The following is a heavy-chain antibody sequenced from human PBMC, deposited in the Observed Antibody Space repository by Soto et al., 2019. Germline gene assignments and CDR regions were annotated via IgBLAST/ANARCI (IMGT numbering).Heavy chain of an antibody. D-gene: IGHD6-6*01. V-gene: IGHV4-61*01. J-gene: IGHJ3*02. CDR1: GGSVSSGSYY. CDR3: ARETPSIAARQGAFDI. Sequence: SETLSLTCTVSGGSVSSGSYYWSWIRQPPGKGLEWIGYIYYSGSTNYNPSLKSRVTISVDTSKNQFSLKLSSVTAADTAVYYCARETPSIAARQGAFDIWGQGTMVTVSS. CDR2: IYYSGST.